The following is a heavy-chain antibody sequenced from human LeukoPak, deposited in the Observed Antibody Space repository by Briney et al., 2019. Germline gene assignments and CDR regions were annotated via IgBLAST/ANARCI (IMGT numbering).Heavy chain of an antibody. CDR2: FSSSGSTI. CDR3: ARAPDFGDFYYYGMDV. Sequence: GGSLRLSCAASGFTFSSYEMNWVRQAPGKGLEWVSYFSSSGSTIYYADSVKGRFTISRDNAKNSLYLQMNSLRAEDTAVYYCARAPDFGDFYYYGMDVWGQGTTVTVSS. D-gene: IGHD3-3*01. J-gene: IGHJ6*02. V-gene: IGHV3-48*03. CDR1: GFTFSSYE.